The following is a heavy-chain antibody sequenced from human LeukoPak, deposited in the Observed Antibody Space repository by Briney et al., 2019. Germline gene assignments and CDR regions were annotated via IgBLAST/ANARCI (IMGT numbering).Heavy chain of an antibody. J-gene: IGHJ4*02. CDR2: ISGSGGST. D-gene: IGHD5-18*01. CDR3: AKRLWGLYYFDY. Sequence: PGGSLRLSCAASGFTFSSYGMSWFRQAPGKGLEWVSAISGSGGSTYYADSVKGRFTISRDNSKNTLYLQMNSLRAEDTAVYYCAKRLWGLYYFDYWGQGTLVTVSS. V-gene: IGHV3-23*01. CDR1: GFTFSSYG.